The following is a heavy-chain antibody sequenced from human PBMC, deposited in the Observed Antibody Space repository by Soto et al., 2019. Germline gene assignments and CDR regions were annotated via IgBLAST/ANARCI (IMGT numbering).Heavy chain of an antibody. J-gene: IGHJ4*02. V-gene: IGHV3-23*01. CDR1: GFTFSSYA. CDR3: ARDRGPYESSGYYDPLSYDY. Sequence: PGGSLRLSCAASGFTFSSYAMSWVRQAPGKGLEWVSAISGSGGSTYYADSVKGRFTISRDNSKNTLYLQMNSLRSDDTAVYYCARDRGPYESSGYYDPLSYDYWGQGTLVTVSS. D-gene: IGHD3-22*01. CDR2: ISGSGGST.